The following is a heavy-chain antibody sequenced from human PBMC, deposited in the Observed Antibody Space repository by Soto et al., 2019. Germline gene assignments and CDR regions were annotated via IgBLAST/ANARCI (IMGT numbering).Heavy chain of an antibody. J-gene: IGHJ4*02. CDR3: ARELSYGEFDY. CDR2: ISAYNGNT. CDR1: GYTFTSYG. D-gene: IGHD4-17*01. V-gene: IGHV1-18*01. Sequence: ASVKVSCKASGYTFTSYGISWVRQAPGQGLEWIGWISAYNGNTNYAKKLQGRGTMTTESPASIAYMELRRLKSAETAVYYRARELSYGEFDYWGQGTLVTVSS.